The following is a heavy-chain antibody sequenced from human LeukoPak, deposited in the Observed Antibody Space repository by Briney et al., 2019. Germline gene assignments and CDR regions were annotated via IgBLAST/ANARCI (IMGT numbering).Heavy chain of an antibody. J-gene: IGHJ4*02. CDR2: IYSGGST. CDR1: GXSFGTYW. V-gene: IGHV3-66*01. D-gene: IGHD4-17*01. Sequence: GGSLRLSCAASGXSFGTYWMHWVRQAPGKGLEWVSVIYSGGSTYYADSVKGRFTISRDNSKNTLYLQMNSLRAEDTAVYYCARVDYGDYGFDYWGQGTLVTVSS. CDR3: ARVDYGDYGFDY.